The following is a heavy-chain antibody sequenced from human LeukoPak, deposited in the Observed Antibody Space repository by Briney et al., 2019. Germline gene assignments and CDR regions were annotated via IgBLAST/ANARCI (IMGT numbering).Heavy chain of an antibody. CDR3: ARYPKRWEKAAAGRTGIYYFDY. D-gene: IGHD6-13*01. Sequence: PGGSLRLSCAASGGTFSSYAISWVRQAPGQGLEWMGRIIPILGIANYAQKFQGRVTITADKSTSTAYMELSSLRSEDTAVYYCARYPKRWEKAAAGRTGIYYFDYWGQGTLVTVSS. CDR2: IIPILGIA. J-gene: IGHJ4*02. CDR1: GGTFSSYA. V-gene: IGHV1-69*04.